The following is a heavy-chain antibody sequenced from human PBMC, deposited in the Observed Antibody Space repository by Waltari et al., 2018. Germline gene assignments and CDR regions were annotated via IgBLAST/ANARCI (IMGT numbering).Heavy chain of an antibody. V-gene: IGHV1-18*01. Sequence: QVQLVRSGAEVRKPVASVSVSCKASGYTFASYGISWVRQAPGQGLECMGWISAYNGNTKYAQKLQGRVTMTTDTSTSTAYMELRSLRSDDTAGYYCAGEGDNGGDYWGQGTLVTVSS. J-gene: IGHJ4*02. CDR2: ISAYNGNT. CDR1: GYTFASYG. CDR3: AGEGDNGGDY. D-gene: IGHD4-17*01.